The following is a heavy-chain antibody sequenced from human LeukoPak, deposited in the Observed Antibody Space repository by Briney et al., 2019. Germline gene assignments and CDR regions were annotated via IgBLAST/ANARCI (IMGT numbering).Heavy chain of an antibody. J-gene: IGHJ2*01. CDR2: ISGGGGNT. CDR1: GFTFSSYA. Sequence: SGGSLRLSCAASGFTFSSYAMSWVRQAPGKGLEWVSAISGGGGNTYYADSVKGRFTISRDNSKNTLYLQMNSLRVEDTAVYHCARRLQLSWFFDLWGRGTLVTVSS. D-gene: IGHD5-24*01. CDR3: ARRLQLSWFFDL. V-gene: IGHV3-23*01.